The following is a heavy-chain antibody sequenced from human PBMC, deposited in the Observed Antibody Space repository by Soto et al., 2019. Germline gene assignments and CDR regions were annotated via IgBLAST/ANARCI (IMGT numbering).Heavy chain of an antibody. Sequence: GGSLRLSCAASGFTFSNYGMSWVRQAPGKGLEWVSVMSGSGDDAYYADSVKGRFTISRDNSKNMLYLQMNSLRAEDTAVYFCAKKVTIYAVDPADYWGQGTQVTVSS. J-gene: IGHJ4*02. CDR2: MSGSGDDA. CDR1: GFTFSNYG. V-gene: IGHV3-23*01. CDR3: AKKVTIYAVDPADY. D-gene: IGHD3-3*01.